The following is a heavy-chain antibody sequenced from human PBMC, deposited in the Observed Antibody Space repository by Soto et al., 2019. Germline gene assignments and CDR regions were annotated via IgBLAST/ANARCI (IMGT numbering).Heavy chain of an antibody. CDR1: CWYLSDYF. D-gene: IGHD2-21*01. CDR3: ARGGISHWAYFYYMDV. V-gene: IGHV4-34*01. Sequence: SETLSLTCVVSCWYLSDYFWSWIRQPPGMALEWIGEINHLGSINYNPSLKSRVTMSVDTSKNQFSLTLNSVTAADTATYYCARGGISHWAYFYYMDVWDRGTTVTVSS. CDR2: INHLGSI. J-gene: IGHJ6*03.